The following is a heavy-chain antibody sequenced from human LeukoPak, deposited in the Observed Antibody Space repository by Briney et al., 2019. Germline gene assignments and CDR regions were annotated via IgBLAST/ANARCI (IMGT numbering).Heavy chain of an antibody. V-gene: IGHV3-74*01. CDR2: IIGDGTRT. CDR3: LRVDDTNGHNWFDP. J-gene: IGHJ5*02. CDR1: GFSFGYYW. Sequence: GGSLRLSCAASGFSFGYYWMHWVRQGSGKGPVWVSRIIGDGTRTDYADSVKGRFTISRDNAKSTLYLQMNSLTVEDTAVYYCLRVDDTNGHNWFDPWGQGTLVTVSS. D-gene: IGHD2-8*01.